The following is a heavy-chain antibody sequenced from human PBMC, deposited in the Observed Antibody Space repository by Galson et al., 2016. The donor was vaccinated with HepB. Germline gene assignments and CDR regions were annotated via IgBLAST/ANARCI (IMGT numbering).Heavy chain of an antibody. CDR3: AKWSDAAATY. D-gene: IGHD6-13*01. V-gene: IGHV3-23*01. Sequence: SLSLSCEGTGFTFSTYAMSWVRQAPGKRLEWVSAISGSGDTTYYADSVKGRFSTSRDNSKNTLYLQMSSLTAEDTAVYYCAKWSDAAATYWGQGALVTVSS. CDR2: ISGSGDTT. J-gene: IGHJ4*02. CDR1: GFTFSTYA.